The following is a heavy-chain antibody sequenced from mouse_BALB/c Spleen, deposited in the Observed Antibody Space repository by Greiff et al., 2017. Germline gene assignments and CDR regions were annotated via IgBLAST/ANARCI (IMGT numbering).Heavy chain of an antibody. V-gene: IGHV3-8*02. CDR1: GDSITSGY. Sequence: EVKLLESGPSLVKPSQTLSLTCSVTGDSITSGYWNWIRKFPGNKLEYMGYISYSGSTYYNPSLKSRISITRDTSKNQYYLQLNSVTTEDTATYYCASPYYYGISPAYWGQGTLVTVSA. CDR2: ISYSGST. J-gene: IGHJ3*01. CDR3: ASPYYYGISPAY. D-gene: IGHD1-1*01.